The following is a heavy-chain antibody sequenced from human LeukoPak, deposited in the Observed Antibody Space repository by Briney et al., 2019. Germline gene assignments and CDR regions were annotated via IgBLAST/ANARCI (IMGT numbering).Heavy chain of an antibody. J-gene: IGHJ4*02. CDR1: GFTFSFYW. V-gene: IGHV3-7*01. CDR3: ASQSFYDSSNYYSG. D-gene: IGHD3-22*01. Sequence: PGGSLRLSCAASGFTFSFYWMSWVRQAPGKGLEWVANIKQDGSEKYYVDSVRGRFTISRDNAKNSLYLQMNSLRAEDTAVYYCASQSFYDSSNYYSGWGQGTLVTVSS. CDR2: IKQDGSEK.